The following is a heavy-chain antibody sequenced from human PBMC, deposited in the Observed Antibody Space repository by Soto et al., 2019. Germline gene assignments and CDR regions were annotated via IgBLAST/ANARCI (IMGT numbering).Heavy chain of an antibody. CDR1: GFTFSNYA. CDR2: ISGSAGST. Sequence: SLRLSCAASGFTFSNYAMSWVRQAPGKGLEWVSSISGSAGSTYYADSVKGRFTISRDNSNNMLYLQMNSLRSEDTAVYYCARDLGVTETQWTPVYWGKGTLVTVSS. V-gene: IGHV3-23*01. J-gene: IGHJ4*02. CDR3: ARDLGVTETQWTPVY. D-gene: IGHD2-21*02.